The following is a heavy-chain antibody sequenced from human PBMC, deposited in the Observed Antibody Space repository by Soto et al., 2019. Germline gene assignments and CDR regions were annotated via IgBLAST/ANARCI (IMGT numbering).Heavy chain of an antibody. Sequence: ASVKVSCKASGYTFTSYDINWVRQATGQGLEWMGWMNPNSGNTGYAQKFQGRVTMTRNTSISTAYMELSSLRSEDTAVYYCARGGYDFWSGRPYYFDYWGQGTLVTVSS. CDR3: ARGGYDFWSGRPYYFDY. V-gene: IGHV1-8*01. CDR1: GYTFTSYD. J-gene: IGHJ4*02. CDR2: MNPNSGNT. D-gene: IGHD3-3*01.